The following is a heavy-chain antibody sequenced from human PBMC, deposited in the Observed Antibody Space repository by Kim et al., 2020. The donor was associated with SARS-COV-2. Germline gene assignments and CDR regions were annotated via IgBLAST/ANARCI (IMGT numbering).Heavy chain of an antibody. CDR1: GGSFSGYY. CDR3: ARGTRGYSYAIQGPFDY. J-gene: IGHJ4*02. Sequence: SETLSLTCAVYGGSFSGYYWSWIRQPPGKGLEWIGEINHSGSTNYNPSLKSRVTISVDTSKNQFSLKLSSVTAADTAVYYCARGTRGYSYAIQGPFDYWGQGTLVTVSS. D-gene: IGHD5-18*01. V-gene: IGHV4-34*01. CDR2: INHSGST.